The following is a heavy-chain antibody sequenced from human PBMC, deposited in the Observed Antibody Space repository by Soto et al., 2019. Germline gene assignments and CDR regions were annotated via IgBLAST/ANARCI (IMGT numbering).Heavy chain of an antibody. CDR1: GFTFSSYG. CDR2: ISYDGSNK. J-gene: IGHJ2*01. CDR3: AKDSSSYSNYKYWYFDL. V-gene: IGHV3-30*18. D-gene: IGHD4-4*01. Sequence: GGSLRLSCAASGFTFSSYGMHWVRQAPGKGLEWVAVISYDGSNKYYADSVKGRFTISRDNSKNTLYLQMNSLRAEDTAVYYCAKDSSSYSNYKYWYFDLWGRGTLVTVSS.